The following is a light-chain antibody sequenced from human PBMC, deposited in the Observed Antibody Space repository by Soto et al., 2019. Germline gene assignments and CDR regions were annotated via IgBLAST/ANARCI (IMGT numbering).Light chain of an antibody. CDR3: QQYNTWLWT. Sequence: EIVMTQSPATLSVSPGERATLSCRASQSVSSNLAWYQQKPGQAPRLLIYGASTRATGIPARFSGSGSGTEFTLTISSLQSEDFAVYYCQQYNTWLWTFGQGTKVEIQ. CDR2: GAS. CDR1: QSVSSN. J-gene: IGKJ1*01. V-gene: IGKV3-15*01.